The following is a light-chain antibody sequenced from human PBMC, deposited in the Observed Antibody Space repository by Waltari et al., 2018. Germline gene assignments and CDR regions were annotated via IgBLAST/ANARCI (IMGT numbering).Light chain of an antibody. J-gene: IGLJ1*01. CDR2: DDG. V-gene: IGLV3-21*02. Sequence: YELTQPPSVSVAPGQTARITCDGNKIGSKNVHWYQQKPGQAPVLVVYDDGDRPSGIPERFSGSNSGNTATLTISRVDAGDEADYYCQVWDSGSDHYVFGTVTKVTVL. CDR3: QVWDSGSDHYV. CDR1: KIGSKN.